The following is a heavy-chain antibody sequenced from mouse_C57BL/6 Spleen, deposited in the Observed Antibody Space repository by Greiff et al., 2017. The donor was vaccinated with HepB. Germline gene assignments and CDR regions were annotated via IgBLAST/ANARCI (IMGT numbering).Heavy chain of an antibody. J-gene: IGHJ2*01. CDR1: GYAFTNYL. CDR2: INPGSGGT. Sequence: VQRVESGAELVRPGTSVKVSCKASGYAFTNYLIEWVKQRPGQGLEWIGVINPGSGGTNYNEKFKGKATLTADKSSSTAYMQLSSLTSEDSAVYFCARSANYYGSSDFDYWGQGTTLTVSS. V-gene: IGHV1-54*01. CDR3: ARSANYYGSSDFDY. D-gene: IGHD1-1*01.